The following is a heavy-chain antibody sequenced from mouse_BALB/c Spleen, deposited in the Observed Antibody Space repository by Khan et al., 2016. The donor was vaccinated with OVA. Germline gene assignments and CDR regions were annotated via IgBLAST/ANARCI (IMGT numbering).Heavy chain of an antibody. CDR3: ARSVTITTVVATDFDY. CDR1: GYSITSDYA. Sequence: EVELVESGPGLVKPSQSLSLTCTVTGYSITSDYAWNWIRQFPGNKLEWMGYISYSGRTSYNPSLKSRISFTRATSKNQFFLQLNSVTTEDTATYYCARSVTITTVVATDFDYWGQGTTLTVSS. V-gene: IGHV3-2*02. CDR2: ISYSGRT. J-gene: IGHJ2*01. D-gene: IGHD1-1*01.